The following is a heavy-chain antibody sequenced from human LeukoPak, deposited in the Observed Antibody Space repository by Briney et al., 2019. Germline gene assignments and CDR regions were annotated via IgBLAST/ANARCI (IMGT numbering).Heavy chain of an antibody. CDR2: VSGNNGHT. V-gene: IGHV1-18*04. CDR3: ARGHLLSLDY. Sequence: ASVKVSCKASGYIFTNYGITCVRQAPGQGLEWMGWVSGNNGHTKYAQTLQGRVTMTTDTSTNTAYMELRSLRSDDTAVYYCARGHLLSLDYWGQGTLVTVSS. CDR1: GYIFTNYG. J-gene: IGHJ4*02.